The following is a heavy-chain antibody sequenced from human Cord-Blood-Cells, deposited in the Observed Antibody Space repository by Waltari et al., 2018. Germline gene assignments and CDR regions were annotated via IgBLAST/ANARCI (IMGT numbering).Heavy chain of an antibody. J-gene: IGHJ3*02. D-gene: IGHD1-26*01. Sequence: QVQLQQWGAGLLKPSETLSLTCAVHGGSFSGYYWSWIRQPPGKGLEWIVEINHSGSTNYNPSLKRRVTISVDTSKNQFSLKLSSVTAADTAVYYCATRYSGSYYAFDIWGQGTMVTVSS. CDR2: INHSGST. CDR3: ATRYSGSYYAFDI. CDR1: GGSFSGYY. V-gene: IGHV4-34*01.